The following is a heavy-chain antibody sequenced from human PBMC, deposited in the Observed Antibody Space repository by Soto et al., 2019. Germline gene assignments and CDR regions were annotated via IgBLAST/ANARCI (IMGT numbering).Heavy chain of an antibody. CDR1: GYTFFTYD. CDR3: ARHHGPTTSENWFDP. V-gene: IGHV1-18*01. J-gene: IGHJ5*02. Sequence: QVHLVQSGVEVKTPGASVKVSCQASGYTFFTYDISWVRQAPGQGLEWMGWISTYSGDTKDAQKFQARFTMTADTSTTTAYLELRRLRSDDTAVYYCARHHGPTTSENWFDPWGQGTLVNVSS. CDR2: ISTYSGDT. D-gene: IGHD5-12*01.